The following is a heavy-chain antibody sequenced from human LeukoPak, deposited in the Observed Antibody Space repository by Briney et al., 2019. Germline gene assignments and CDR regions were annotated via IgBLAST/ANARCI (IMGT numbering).Heavy chain of an antibody. V-gene: IGHV4-59*01. Sequence: SETLSLTCTVSGGSISSYYWSWIRQPPGKGLEWIGYIYYSGSTNYNPSLKSRVTISVDTSKNQFSLKLSSVTAADTAVYYCARGAIVGATTFDYWGQGTLVTVSS. J-gene: IGHJ4*02. CDR3: ARGAIVGATTFDY. CDR2: IYYSGST. CDR1: GGSISSYY. D-gene: IGHD1-26*01.